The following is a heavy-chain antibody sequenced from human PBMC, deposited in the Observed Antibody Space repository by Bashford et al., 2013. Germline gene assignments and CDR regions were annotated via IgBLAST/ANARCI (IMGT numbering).Heavy chain of an antibody. J-gene: IGHJ4*02. CDR1: GYRFTDYH. V-gene: IGHV1-2*02. CDR2: INPNSGDT. D-gene: IGHD3-22*01. CDR3: ARGLIVMTDSRGPLYDY. Sequence: ASVKVSCKASGYRFTDYHIHWVRQAPGQGLEWMGWINPNSGDTNYAQKFLGRVTVTRDTSISTVYMAVSSLTSDDTAVYYCARGLIVMTDSRGPLYDYWGQGTLVTVSS.